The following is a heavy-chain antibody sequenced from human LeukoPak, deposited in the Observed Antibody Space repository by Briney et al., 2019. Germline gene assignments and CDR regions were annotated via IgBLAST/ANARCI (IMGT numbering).Heavy chain of an antibody. D-gene: IGHD3-16*01. Sequence: PGGSLRLSCTASGFTFSSYWTSWVRQAPGKGLEWVANIKQDGGETYYGDSVKGRFTISRDNSKSTVYLQVNSLRGEDTALFYCARDPLNRRWGSYYSDYSGQGTPVTVSS. CDR1: GFTFSSYW. CDR3: ARDPLNRRWGSYYSDY. J-gene: IGHJ4*02. CDR2: IKQDGGET. V-gene: IGHV3-7*01.